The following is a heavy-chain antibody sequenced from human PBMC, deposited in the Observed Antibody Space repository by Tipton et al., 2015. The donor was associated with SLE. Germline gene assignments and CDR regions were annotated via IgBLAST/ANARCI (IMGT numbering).Heavy chain of an antibody. D-gene: IGHD3-3*01. Sequence: LRLSCAVYGGSFSAYYRSWIRQPPGKGLEWIGEINHSGSTNYNPSLKSRVTISVDTSKNQFSLKLSSVTAADTALYYCARPGSPFWSGYPFDYWGQGTLVTVSS. CDR3: ARPGSPFWSGYPFDY. CDR2: INHSGST. CDR1: GGSFSAYY. J-gene: IGHJ4*02. V-gene: IGHV4-34*01.